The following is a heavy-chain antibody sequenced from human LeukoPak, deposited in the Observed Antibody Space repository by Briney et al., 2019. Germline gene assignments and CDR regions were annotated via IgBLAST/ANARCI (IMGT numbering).Heavy chain of an antibody. CDR2: ISSSSYI. D-gene: IGHD5-24*01. J-gene: IGHJ3*02. CDR3: ARVGDGYNLGAFDI. CDR1: GFTLSSYS. Sequence: GGSLRLSCAASGFTLSSYSMNWVRQAPGKGLEWVSSISSSSYIYYADSVKGRFTISRDNAKNSLYLQMNSLRAEDTAVYYCARVGDGYNLGAFDIWGQGTMVTVSS. V-gene: IGHV3-21*01.